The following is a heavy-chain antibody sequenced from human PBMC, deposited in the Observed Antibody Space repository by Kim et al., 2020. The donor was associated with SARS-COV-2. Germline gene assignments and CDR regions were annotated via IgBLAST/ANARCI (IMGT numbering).Heavy chain of an antibody. D-gene: IGHD2-21*02. V-gene: IGHV4-39*01. CDR2: IYSSGNT. CDR1: GGSVSSSSYY. CDR3: VRPICGGDCYRLNWYFDL. J-gene: IGHJ2*01. Sequence: SETLSLTCAVSGGSVSSSSYYWGWIRQPPWKGLEWIGNIYSSGNTYYNTSLKSRVTISVDTSKNQFSLKLRSVTAADTAVYYCVRPICGGDCYRLNWYFDLWGRGALVTVSS.